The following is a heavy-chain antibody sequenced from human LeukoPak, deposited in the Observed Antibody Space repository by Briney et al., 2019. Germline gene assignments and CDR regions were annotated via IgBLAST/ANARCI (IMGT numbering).Heavy chain of an antibody. J-gene: IGHJ4*02. CDR3: AKEEFSYYGSGSYVPFGY. CDR2: ISYDGSNK. Sequence: GGSLRLSCAASGFTFSSYGMHWVRQAPGKGLEWVAVISYDGSNKYYADSVKGRFTISRDNSKNTLYLQMNSLRAEDTAVYYCAKEEFSYYGSGSYVPFGYWGQGTLVTVSS. D-gene: IGHD3-10*01. V-gene: IGHV3-30*18. CDR1: GFTFSSYG.